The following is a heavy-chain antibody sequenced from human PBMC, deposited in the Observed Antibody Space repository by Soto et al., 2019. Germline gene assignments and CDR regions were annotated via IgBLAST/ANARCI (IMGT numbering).Heavy chain of an antibody. V-gene: IGHV4-31*03. CDR1: DDSIKSGGSY. CDR3: ARGLVVVLSGKEEVINSHFDS. Sequence: PSETLSLTCTVSDDSIKSGGSYWSWVRQHPGKGLEWISFIYNSGATYYNPSLKTRVVASIDKSQNRFSLKVNSVTAADTAVYFCARGLVVVLSGKEEVINSHFDSWGQGTLVTVSS. J-gene: IGHJ4*02. D-gene: IGHD3-9*01. CDR2: IYNSGAT.